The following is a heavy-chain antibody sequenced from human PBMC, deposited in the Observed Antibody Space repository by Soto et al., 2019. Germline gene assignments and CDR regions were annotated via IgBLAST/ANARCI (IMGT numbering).Heavy chain of an antibody. D-gene: IGHD5-12*01. CDR3: ARQPYDGLGAVVAFDAFDI. CDR1: GGSISSGGYY. J-gene: IGHJ3*02. V-gene: IGHV4-31*03. Sequence: QVQLQESGPGLVKPSQTLSLTCTVSGGSISSGGYYWSWIRQHPGKGLEGIGYIYYSGSTYYNPSLKSRVTISVDTSKNQFSLKLSSVTAADTAVYYCARQPYDGLGAVVAFDAFDIWGQGTMVTVSS. CDR2: IYYSGST.